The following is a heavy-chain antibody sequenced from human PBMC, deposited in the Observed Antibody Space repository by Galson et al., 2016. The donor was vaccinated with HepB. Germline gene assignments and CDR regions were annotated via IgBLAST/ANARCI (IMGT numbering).Heavy chain of an antibody. J-gene: IGHJ4*02. CDR2: TRGTT. D-gene: IGHD3-22*01. Sequence: TRGTTSYNPSLRSRVTTSVDTSTNQFSLRVNSVTAEDTAVYYCARDNKDDGSGYCGGFDFRGQGTLVTVSS. CDR3: ARDNKDDGSGYCGGFDF. V-gene: IGHV4-4*07.